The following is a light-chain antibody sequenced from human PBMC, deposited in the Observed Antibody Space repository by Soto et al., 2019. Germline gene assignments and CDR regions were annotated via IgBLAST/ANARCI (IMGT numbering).Light chain of an antibody. CDR3: QQYGGSPPIT. Sequence: EIVLTQSPGTLSLSPGERATLSCRASQSVSSSLAWYQQKPGLAPTLLIFDASNRASGVPDRFTGGGSGTDFSLTIRRLEPEDFAIYYCQQYGGSPPITFGGGTKVEI. J-gene: IGKJ4*01. CDR1: QSVSSS. CDR2: DAS. V-gene: IGKV3-20*01.